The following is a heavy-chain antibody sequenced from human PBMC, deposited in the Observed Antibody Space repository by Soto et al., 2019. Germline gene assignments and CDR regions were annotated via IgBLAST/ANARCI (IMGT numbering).Heavy chain of an antibody. CDR1: EFTFSTYW. CDR3: AGGSGWESDS. Sequence: EVQLVESGGGLVQPGGSLRLSCAISEFTFSTYWMTWVRQAPGKGLEWVANIKQDGGEKNYLESVRGRFIISRDNAKKSLYLEMNSLRDEDTAVYYCAGGSGWESDSWGQGTLVTVSA. CDR2: IKQDGGEK. V-gene: IGHV3-7*05. J-gene: IGHJ4*02. D-gene: IGHD6-19*01.